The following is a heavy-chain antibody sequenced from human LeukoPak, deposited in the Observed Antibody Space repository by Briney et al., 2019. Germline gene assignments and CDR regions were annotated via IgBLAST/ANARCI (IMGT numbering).Heavy chain of an antibody. V-gene: IGHV1-2*06. CDR1: GYTFTGYY. D-gene: IGHD4-17*01. CDR2: INPNSGGT. J-gene: IGHJ5*02. CDR3: AGVNGDFKNWFDP. Sequence: ASVKVSCKASGYTFTGYYMHWVRQAPGQGLEWMGRINPNSGGTNYAQKFQGRVTMTRDTSISTAYMELSRLRSDDTAVYYCAGVNGDFKNWFDPWGQGTLVTVSS.